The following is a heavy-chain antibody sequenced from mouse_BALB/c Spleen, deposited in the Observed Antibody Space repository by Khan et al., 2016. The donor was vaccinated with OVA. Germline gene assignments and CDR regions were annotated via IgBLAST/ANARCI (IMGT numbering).Heavy chain of an antibody. CDR2: ISYSGST. V-gene: IGHV3-2*02. J-gene: IGHJ2*01. CDR3: ARTTRIKY. D-gene: IGHD2-12*01. Sequence: EVQLQESGPGLVKPSQSLSLTCTVTGYSITSCYGWNWIRQSPGNILEWMGYISYSGSTNYNASIKSRISITRDTSKNQFFLQMNSMTTEDTATYYCARTTRIKYWGQGTTLTVSS. CDR1: GYSITSCYG.